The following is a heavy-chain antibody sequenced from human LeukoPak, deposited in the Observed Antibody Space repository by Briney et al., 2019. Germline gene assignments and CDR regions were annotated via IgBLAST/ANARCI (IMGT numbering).Heavy chain of an antibody. Sequence: PGGSLRLSCAASGFTFSSYWMDWVRQVPGKGLVWVSCINNDGSSIAYADSVKGRFTISRDNAKNPLHLQMNSLRGEDTAVYYCVRDEVVTTVVIRFFDIWGQGTMVTVSS. J-gene: IGHJ3*02. CDR3: VRDEVVTTVVIRFFDI. D-gene: IGHD4-23*01. CDR2: INNDGSSI. V-gene: IGHV3-74*03. CDR1: GFTFSSYW.